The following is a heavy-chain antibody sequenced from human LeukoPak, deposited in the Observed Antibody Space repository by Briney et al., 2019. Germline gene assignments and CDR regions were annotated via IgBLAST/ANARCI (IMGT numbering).Heavy chain of an antibody. Sequence: GGSLRLSCAASGFTFSSYWMSWVRQAPGKGLERVANIKQDGSEKYYVESVKGRFTISRDNAKNSLYLQMNSLRAEDTAVYYCAREVAVPAAPIDYGGQGTLVTVSS. CDR2: IKQDGSEK. CDR3: AREVAVPAAPIDY. V-gene: IGHV3-7*03. CDR1: GFTFSSYW. D-gene: IGHD2-2*01. J-gene: IGHJ4*02.